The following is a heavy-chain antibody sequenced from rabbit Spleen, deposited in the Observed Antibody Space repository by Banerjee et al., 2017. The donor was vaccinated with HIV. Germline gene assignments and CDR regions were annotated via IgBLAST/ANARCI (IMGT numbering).Heavy chain of an antibody. CDR1: EFDFSGNYY. V-gene: IGHV1S40*01. CDR2: IFAGSSGNT. CDR3: ARASSGAGATGYGYWGL. J-gene: IGHJ4*01. D-gene: IGHD6-1*01. Sequence: QSLVESGGGLVQPEGSLTLTCTASEFDFSGNYYICWFRQAPGKGPEWIACIFAGSSGNTYYASWAKGRFTISKTSSTTVTLQMTSLTAADTATYFCARASSGAGATGYGYWGLWGPGTLVTVS.